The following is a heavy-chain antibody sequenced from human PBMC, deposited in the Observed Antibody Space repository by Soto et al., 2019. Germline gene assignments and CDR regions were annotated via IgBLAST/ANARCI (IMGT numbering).Heavy chain of an antibody. CDR1: GFTFSSSP. CDR3: AKDPAMVLYDVDD. Sequence: QTGGTMRLSCVASGFTFSSSPMSCSRQATRPGLERVQAISGSGGSTYYADSVKGRFTISRDNSKNSQYLQINSLSAADTAGSDCAKDPAMVLYDVDDWSQGTLVAVSS. J-gene: IGHJ4*02. V-gene: IGHV3-23*01. CDR2: ISGSGGST. D-gene: IGHD5-18*01.